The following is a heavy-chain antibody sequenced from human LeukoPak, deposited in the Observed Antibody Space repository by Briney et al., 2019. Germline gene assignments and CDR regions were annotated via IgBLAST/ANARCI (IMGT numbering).Heavy chain of an antibody. V-gene: IGHV1-2*02. CDR2: INPNSGGT. CDR1: GYTFTGYY. Sequence: GASVKVSCKASGYTFTGYYMHWVRQAPGQGLEWMGWINPNSGGTNYAQKFQGRVTMTRDTSISTAYMELSRLRSEDTAVYYCARDSSGWYGWFDPWGQGTLVTVSS. J-gene: IGHJ5*02. D-gene: IGHD6-19*01. CDR3: ARDSSGWYGWFDP.